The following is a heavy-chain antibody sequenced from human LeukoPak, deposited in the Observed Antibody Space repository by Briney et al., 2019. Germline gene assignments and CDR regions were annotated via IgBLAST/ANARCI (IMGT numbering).Heavy chain of an antibody. D-gene: IGHD6-19*01. CDR2: ISAYNGDT. Sequence: ASVKVSCKASGYTFTSYGISWVRQAPGQGLEWMGWISAYNGDTNYAQKFQGRVTMTTDTSTSTGHMELRSLRSDDTAVYYCARSSKQWLDRWGQGTLVTVSS. CDR3: ARSSKQWLDR. V-gene: IGHV1-18*01. J-gene: IGHJ4*02. CDR1: GYTFTSYG.